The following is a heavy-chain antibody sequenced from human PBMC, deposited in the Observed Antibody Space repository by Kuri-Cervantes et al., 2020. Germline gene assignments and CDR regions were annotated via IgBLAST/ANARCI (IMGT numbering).Heavy chain of an antibody. Sequence: GESLKISCAASGFTFGSFAMHWVRQAPGKGLEWVAVISYDGSSKYDADSVKGRFTISRDNSKNTLYLQMNSLRAEDTAVYYCARDRSPDTAMVFRWHWGQGTLVTVSS. D-gene: IGHD5-18*01. J-gene: IGHJ4*02. V-gene: IGHV3-30-3*01. CDR3: ARDRSPDTAMVFRWH. CDR2: ISYDGSSK. CDR1: GFTFGSFA.